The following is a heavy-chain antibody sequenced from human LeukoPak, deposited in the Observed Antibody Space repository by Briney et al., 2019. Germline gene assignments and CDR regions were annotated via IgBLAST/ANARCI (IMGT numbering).Heavy chain of an antibody. D-gene: IGHD6-19*01. CDR3: ARGLKDSSGWYAPMNFDY. Sequence: SETLSLTCTVSGGSISSYYWSWIRQPPGKGLEWIGYIYYSGSTNYNPSLKSRVTISVDTSKNQFSLKLSSVTAADTAVYYCARGLKDSSGWYAPMNFDYWGQGTLVTVSS. CDR2: IYYSGST. J-gene: IGHJ4*02. CDR1: GGSISSYY. V-gene: IGHV4-59*01.